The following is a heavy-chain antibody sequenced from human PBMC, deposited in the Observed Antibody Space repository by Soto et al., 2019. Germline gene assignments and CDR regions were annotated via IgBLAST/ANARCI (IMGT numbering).Heavy chain of an antibody. J-gene: IGHJ3*02. Sequence: VSGGGLVLPGGSLRLSCEASGFNFNNYAMHWVRQAPGKGLEWVSGISWTGETIVYADFVKGRFTISRDKSKSSLYLEMNSLRPEDTALYYCAKDEIGVAGNSALDMWGQGTMVTVSS. CDR2: ISWTGETI. CDR1: GFNFNNYA. CDR3: AKDEIGVAGNSALDM. D-gene: IGHD3-22*01. V-gene: IGHV3-9*01.